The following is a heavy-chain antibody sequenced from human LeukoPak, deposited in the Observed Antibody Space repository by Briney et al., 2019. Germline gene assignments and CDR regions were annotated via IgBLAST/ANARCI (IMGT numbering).Heavy chain of an antibody. CDR1: GLTFSSYG. Sequence: GGSLTHSCAAPGLTFSSYGMHWVRQAPGKGLEWVAVISYDGSNKYFADSVKGRFTISRDNSKNTLYLQMNSLRAEDTAVYYCAKDSGIAVAGTLRAFDIWGQGTMVTVSS. CDR2: ISYDGSNK. V-gene: IGHV3-30*18. D-gene: IGHD6-19*01. CDR3: AKDSGIAVAGTLRAFDI. J-gene: IGHJ3*02.